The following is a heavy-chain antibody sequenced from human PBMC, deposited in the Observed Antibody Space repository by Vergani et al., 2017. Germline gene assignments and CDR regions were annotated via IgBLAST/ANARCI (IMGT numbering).Heavy chain of an antibody. CDR1: GFTFSSYL. CDR2: IKQDGSGK. CDR3: ARVQSYGMDV. J-gene: IGHJ6*02. Sequence: EVQLVESGGGLVQPGGSLRLSCAASGFTFSSYLMSWVRQAPGKGLESVANIKQDGSGKYYVDSVKVRFTMSRDNAKNSLYLQMNSLRAEDTAVFYCARVQSYGMDVWGQGTTVTVSS. V-gene: IGHV3-7*03.